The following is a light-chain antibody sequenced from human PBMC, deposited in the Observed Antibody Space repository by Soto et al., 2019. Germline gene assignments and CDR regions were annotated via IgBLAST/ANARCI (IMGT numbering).Light chain of an antibody. CDR3: QQYNNWPRT. Sequence: EIVMTQSPATLSVSPGERATLSCRASQSVSSNLAWYQQKPGQAPRLLIYGASTRATGIPARFSGSGSGTEFTLTISSLQSEDFAAHYCQQYNNWPRTFGQGTKVDIK. CDR1: QSVSSN. J-gene: IGKJ1*01. CDR2: GAS. V-gene: IGKV3-15*01.